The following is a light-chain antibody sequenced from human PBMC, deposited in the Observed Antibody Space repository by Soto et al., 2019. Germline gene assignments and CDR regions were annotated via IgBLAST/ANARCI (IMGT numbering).Light chain of an antibody. J-gene: IGKJ3*01. CDR1: QSVNNN. CDR3: QQYNKWPLT. V-gene: IGKV3-15*01. Sequence: EIVMTQSPVTLSVSPGGRATLSCTASQSVNNNVAWYQQKPGHTPRLLIYSASIGATGTPARFSGSGSGSDFTLTISSLQSEDFAVYYCQQYNKWPLTFGPRTTWIS. CDR2: SAS.